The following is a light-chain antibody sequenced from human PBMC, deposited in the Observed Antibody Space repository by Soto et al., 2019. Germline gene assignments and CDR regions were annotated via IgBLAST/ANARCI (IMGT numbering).Light chain of an antibody. CDR2: DVS. Sequence: QSALTQPASVSGSPGQSITISCTGTSSDVGGYNYVSWYQQNPGKAPKLTIYDVSNRPSGVSNRFSGSKSGNTASLTISGLQAEDEADYFCSSYTTSSTVVFGGGTKLTVL. J-gene: IGLJ2*01. CDR3: SSYTTSSTVV. V-gene: IGLV2-14*01. CDR1: SSDVGGYNY.